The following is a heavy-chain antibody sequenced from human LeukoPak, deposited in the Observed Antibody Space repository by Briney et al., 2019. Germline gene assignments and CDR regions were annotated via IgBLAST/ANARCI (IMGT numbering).Heavy chain of an antibody. V-gene: IGHV1-46*01. CDR1: GYSFTSYY. J-gene: IGHJ4*02. CDR2: INPSSGST. CDR3: ARAKGGLRREFDY. D-gene: IGHD1-26*01. Sequence: ASVKVSCKASGYSFTSYYMHWVRQAPGQGLEWMGIINPSSGSTTYAQKFQGRVTMTRDTSTSTVYMELRSLRSDDTAVYYCARAKGGLRREFDYWGQGTLVTVSS.